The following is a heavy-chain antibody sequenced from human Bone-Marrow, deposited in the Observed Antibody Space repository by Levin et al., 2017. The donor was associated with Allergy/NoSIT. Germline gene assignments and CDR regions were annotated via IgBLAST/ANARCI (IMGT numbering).Heavy chain of an antibody. Sequence: GGSLRLSCAASGFSFSTYAMNWVRQAPGKGLEWVSTISVGGSHTFYSDSVKGRFTISRDKSKSTLYLQMNGLRAEDTAIYYCAADSYADYSFDYWGQGTLVTVSS. J-gene: IGHJ4*02. CDR3: AADSYADYSFDY. D-gene: IGHD4/OR15-4a*01. CDR2: ISVGGSHT. CDR1: GFSFSTYA. V-gene: IGHV3-23*01.